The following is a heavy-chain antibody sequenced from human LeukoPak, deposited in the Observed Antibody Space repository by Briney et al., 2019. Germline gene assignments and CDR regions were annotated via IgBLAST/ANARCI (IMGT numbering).Heavy chain of an antibody. J-gene: IGHJ6*02. D-gene: IGHD3-22*01. CDR1: GFTFSTYP. V-gene: IGHV3-30-3*01. CDR3: ARDRLFYFHSPDYRAGYFYAMDV. CDR2: TSHDESYK. Sequence: PGRSLRLSCSASGFTFSTYPMHWVRQSPGKGLEWVAVTSHDESYKFYAESVKGRFTISRDNSNNTLYLQMNTLRPEDTSVYYCARDRLFYFHSPDYRAGYFYAMDVWGQGTTVTVSS.